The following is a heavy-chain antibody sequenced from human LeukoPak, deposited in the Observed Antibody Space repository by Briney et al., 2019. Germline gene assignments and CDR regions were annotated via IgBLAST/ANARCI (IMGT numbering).Heavy chain of an antibody. CDR3: ARADCGGDCPPYYYYMDV. CDR2: ISRSSDYM. D-gene: IGHD2-21*01. J-gene: IGHJ6*03. CDR1: GFTFSTYR. Sequence: PGGSLRLSCVASGFTFSTYRLNWVRQAPGKGLEWVSSISRSSDYMYYANSVKGRFTISRDNAKNSLYLQTNSLRAEDTAVYYCARADCGGDCPPYYYYMDVWGKGTTVTVAS. V-gene: IGHV3-21*01.